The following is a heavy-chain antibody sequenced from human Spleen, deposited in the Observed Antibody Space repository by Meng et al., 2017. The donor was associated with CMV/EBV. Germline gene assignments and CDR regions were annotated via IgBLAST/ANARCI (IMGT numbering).Heavy chain of an antibody. CDR1: GFSFSAYA. D-gene: IGHD3-3*01. Sequence: GGSLRLSCVASGFSFSAYAMSWIRQAPGKGLEWVSATSGTGRDKNYVESAGGRFTISRDNSENSLYLQVNSLRPEDTGVYYCARGEPRYDFWSGYPDERMEFDYWGQGTLVTVSS. CDR3: ARGEPRYDFWSGYPDERMEFDY. J-gene: IGHJ4*02. CDR2: TSGTGRDK. V-gene: IGHV3-23*01.